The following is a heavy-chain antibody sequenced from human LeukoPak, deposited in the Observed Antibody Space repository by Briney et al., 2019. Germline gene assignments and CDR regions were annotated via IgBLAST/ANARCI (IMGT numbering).Heavy chain of an antibody. V-gene: IGHV3-21*04. J-gene: IGHJ4*02. CDR2: ISSSSSYI. CDR1: GFSFSNYP. Sequence: GGSLRLSCAASGFSFSNYPMKWVRQAPGKGLEWVSSISSSSSYIFYADSVKGRFTISRDNAKNSLFLQMSSLRSEDTAVYYCARVSVGATMLAYFDYWGQGTLVTVSS. D-gene: IGHD1-26*01. CDR3: ARVSVGATMLAYFDY.